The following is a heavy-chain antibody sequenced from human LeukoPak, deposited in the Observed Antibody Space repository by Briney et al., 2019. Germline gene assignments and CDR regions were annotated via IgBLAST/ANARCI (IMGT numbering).Heavy chain of an antibody. Sequence: SETLSLTCTVSGGSITSHYWSWIRQPPGKELEWIGYIYYSGITDNNPSLRSRVTISVDTSKNQFSLKLNSVTAADTAVYYCARTGSTWPKTFDYWGQGTLVSVSS. CDR2: IYYSGIT. J-gene: IGHJ4*02. CDR3: ARTGSTWPKTFDY. V-gene: IGHV4-59*08. CDR1: GGSITSHY. D-gene: IGHD6-13*01.